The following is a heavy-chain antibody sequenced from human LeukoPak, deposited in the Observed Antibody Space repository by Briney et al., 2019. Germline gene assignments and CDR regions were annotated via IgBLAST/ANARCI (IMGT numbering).Heavy chain of an antibody. CDR1: GYTFTDYY. D-gene: IGHD5-12*01. Sequence: ASVKVSCKASGYTFTDYYMHWVRQAPGQGLEWMGWINPNSGGTNYAQKFQGRVTMTRDTSISTAYMELSRLRSDGTAVYYCATPERGYSGYDFGSWGQGTLVTVSS. CDR2: INPNSGGT. J-gene: IGHJ4*02. CDR3: ATPERGYSGYDFGS. V-gene: IGHV1-2*02.